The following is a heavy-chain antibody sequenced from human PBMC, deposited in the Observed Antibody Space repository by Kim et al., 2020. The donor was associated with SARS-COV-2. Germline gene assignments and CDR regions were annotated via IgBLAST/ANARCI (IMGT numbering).Heavy chain of an antibody. CDR2: IASGGIT. CDR3: ASRLGWGSETNL. V-gene: IGHV4-39*01. CDR1: GAAIRSDSYY. J-gene: IGHJ4*02. Sequence: SETLSLTCAVSGAAIRSDSYYWGWARLAPGQGLEWIGTIASGGITYYNPSLRSRVSLSMDTSKNEYSLQLTSVTAADTAVYYCASRLGWGSETNLWGRGT. D-gene: IGHD3-10*01.